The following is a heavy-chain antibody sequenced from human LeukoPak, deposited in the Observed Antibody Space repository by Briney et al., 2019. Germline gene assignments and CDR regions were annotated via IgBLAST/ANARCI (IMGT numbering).Heavy chain of an antibody. CDR1: GYTLTELS. Sequence: ASVKVSCKVSGYTLTELSMHWVRQAPGKGLEWMGWMNPNSGNTGYAQKFQGRVTMTRNTSISTAYMELSSLRSEDTAVYYCAEYDYGDYWGQGTLVTVSS. J-gene: IGHJ4*02. D-gene: IGHD6-6*01. CDR2: MNPNSGNT. V-gene: IGHV1-8*01. CDR3: AEYDYGDY.